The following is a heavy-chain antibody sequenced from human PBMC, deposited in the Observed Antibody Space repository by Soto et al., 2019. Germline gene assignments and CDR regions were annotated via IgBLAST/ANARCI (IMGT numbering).Heavy chain of an antibody. D-gene: IGHD3-22*01. Sequence: GASVKVSCKASGGTFSSYAISWVRQAPGQGLEWMGGIIPIFGTANYAQKFQGRVTITADESTSTAYMELSSLRSEDTAVYYCARDQSEDPYYDSSGGQWFDPWGQGTLVTVSS. CDR1: GGTFSSYA. J-gene: IGHJ5*02. CDR3: ARDQSEDPYYDSSGGQWFDP. V-gene: IGHV1-69*13. CDR2: IIPIFGTA.